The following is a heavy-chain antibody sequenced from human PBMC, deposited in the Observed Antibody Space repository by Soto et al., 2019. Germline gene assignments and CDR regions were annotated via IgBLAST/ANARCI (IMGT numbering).Heavy chain of an antibody. Sequence: EVHLVESGGGLVKPGGSLRLSCAVSGFTFSSCTMNWVRQAPGKGLEWVSSISPSTSHIYYADSVKGRFTISRDNDKNSLFLQMNSLRAEETAVYYCSGCSGGACHQNYGMDVWGQGTTVTVSS. CDR2: ISPSTSHI. CDR1: GFTFSSCT. V-gene: IGHV3-21*01. CDR3: SGCSGGACHQNYGMDV. J-gene: IGHJ6*02. D-gene: IGHD2-15*01.